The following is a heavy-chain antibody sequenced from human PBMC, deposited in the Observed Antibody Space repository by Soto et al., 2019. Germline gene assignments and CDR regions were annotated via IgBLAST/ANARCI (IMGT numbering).Heavy chain of an antibody. CDR2: VYYSGST. D-gene: IGHD3-3*02. CDR1: RGSISSYY. CDR3: TRDSHYWSDLGGLDT. V-gene: IGHV4-59*01. Sequence: LSLTCNVSRGSISSYYWSWIRQPPGKGLEWIGYVYYSGSTKYNPSLESRVTISIDTSKNQFSLKLTSVTAADSAVYYCTRDSHYWSDLGGLDTWGQGTTVTVSS. J-gene: IGHJ6*02.